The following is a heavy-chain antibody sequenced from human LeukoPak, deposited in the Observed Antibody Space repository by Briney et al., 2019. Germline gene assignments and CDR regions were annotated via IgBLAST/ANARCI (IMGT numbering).Heavy chain of an antibody. CDR1: GLTFRNYA. J-gene: IGHJ4*02. Sequence: GGSLRLSCAASGLTFRNYAMSWVRQAPGKGLEWVSVICANDGNTYNADAVKGRFTISRDNSKDTLYLQMDSLRAEDTAVYYCAKNILLGLGGSYYFDYGGRGPLATVS. CDR2: ICANDGNT. V-gene: IGHV3-23*01. D-gene: IGHD3-10*01. CDR3: AKNILLGLGGSYYFDY.